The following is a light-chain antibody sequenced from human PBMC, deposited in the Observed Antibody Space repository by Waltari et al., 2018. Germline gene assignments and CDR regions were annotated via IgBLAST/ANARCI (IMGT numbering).Light chain of an antibody. Sequence: DIQMTQSPSTLSASVGDRVTITCRASQNIKTWLAWYQQKTGKAPKLLIYETSTLEGGVPSRFSGSGSGTHFTLTISSLQPDDFGTYYCQQYKTFYSFGQGTKL. V-gene: IGKV1-5*03. J-gene: IGKJ2*01. CDR1: QNIKTW. CDR3: QQYKTFYS. CDR2: ETS.